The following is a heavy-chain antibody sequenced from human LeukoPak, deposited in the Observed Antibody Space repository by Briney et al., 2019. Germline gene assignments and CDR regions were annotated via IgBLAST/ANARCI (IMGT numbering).Heavy chain of an antibody. J-gene: IGHJ5*02. D-gene: IGHD6-13*01. Sequence: GGSLRLSYAASGFTFSSYAMHWVRQAPGKGLEWVAVISYDGSNKYYADSVKGRFTISRDNSKNTLYLQMNSLRAEDTAVYYCARVLGVAAAGDWFDPWGQGTLVTVSS. CDR3: ARVLGVAAAGDWFDP. CDR2: ISYDGSNK. V-gene: IGHV3-30-3*01. CDR1: GFTFSSYA.